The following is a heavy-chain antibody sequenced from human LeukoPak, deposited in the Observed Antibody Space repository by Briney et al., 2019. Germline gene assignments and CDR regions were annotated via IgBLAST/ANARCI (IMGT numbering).Heavy chain of an antibody. CDR1: GGSISSGSYY. CDR3: ARHRPTTPYPERPSRHYYFDY. J-gene: IGHJ4*02. CDR2: INHSGST. Sequence: PSETLSLTCTVSGGSISSGSYYWSWIRQPPGKGLEWIGEINHSGSTNYNPSLKSRVTISVDTSKNQFSLKLSSVTAADTAVYYCARHRPTTPYPERPSRHYYFDYWGQGTLVTVSS. D-gene: IGHD4-17*01. V-gene: IGHV4-39*01.